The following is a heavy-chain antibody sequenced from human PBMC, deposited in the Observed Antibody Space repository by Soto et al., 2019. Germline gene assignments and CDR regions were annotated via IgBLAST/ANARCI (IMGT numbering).Heavy chain of an antibody. V-gene: IGHV1-8*01. CDR3: ARGKGPNYYGSGSYYNVDYYYYGMDV. Sequence: RLEWMGWMNPNSGNTGYAQKFQGRVTMTRNTSISTAYMELSSLRSEDTAVYYCARGKGPNYYGSGSYYNVDYYYYGMDVWGQGTTVTVSS. CDR2: MNPNSGNT. D-gene: IGHD3-10*01. J-gene: IGHJ6*02.